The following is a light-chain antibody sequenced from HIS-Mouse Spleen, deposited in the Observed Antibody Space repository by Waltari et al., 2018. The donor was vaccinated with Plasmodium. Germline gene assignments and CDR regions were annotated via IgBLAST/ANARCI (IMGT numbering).Light chain of an antibody. Sequence: SYELTQPPSVSVAPGQTARIPCPGDAVPTQHAYWYQQKSGQAPVLVIYEDSKRPSGIPERFSGSSSGTMATLTISGAQVEDEADYYCYSTDSSGNHRVFGGGTKLTVL. CDR2: EDS. CDR1: AVPTQH. CDR3: YSTDSSGNHRV. V-gene: IGLV3-10*01. J-gene: IGLJ3*02.